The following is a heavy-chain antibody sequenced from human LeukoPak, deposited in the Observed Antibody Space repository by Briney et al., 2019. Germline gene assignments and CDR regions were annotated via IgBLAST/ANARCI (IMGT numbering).Heavy chain of an antibody. CDR1: GYTFTGYY. D-gene: IGHD6-13*01. CDR3: ARDLTRIAAAGTGY. J-gene: IGHJ4*02. CDR2: INPNSGGT. V-gene: IGHV1-2*06. Sequence: ASVKVSCKASGYTFTGYYMHWVRQAPGQGLEWIGRINPNSGGTNYAQKFQGRVTMTRDTSISTAYMELSRLRSDDTAVYYCARDLTRIAAAGTGYWGQGTLVTVSS.